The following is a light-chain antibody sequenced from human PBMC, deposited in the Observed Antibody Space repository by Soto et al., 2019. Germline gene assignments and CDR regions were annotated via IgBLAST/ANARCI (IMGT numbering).Light chain of an antibody. J-gene: IGKJ1*01. CDR2: NAS. Sequence: EIVLTQSPVTLSLSLGERATLSCRASQSLNTIYLAWYQQKPGQAPRLVIYNASRRATGIPDRFSGSGSGTNFPLTISGLEPEDFATYYCQQYGGSPETFGQGTKVEIK. CDR3: QQYGGSPET. CDR1: QSLNTIY. V-gene: IGKV3-20*01.